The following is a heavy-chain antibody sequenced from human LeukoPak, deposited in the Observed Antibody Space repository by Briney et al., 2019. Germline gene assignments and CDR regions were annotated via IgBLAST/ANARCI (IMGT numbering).Heavy chain of an antibody. CDR1: GFTFSSYD. V-gene: IGHV3-23*01. CDR3: AKGGSSWSPPLGGFYYGMDV. Sequence: GGSLRLSCAASGFTFSSYDMSWVRQAPGKGLEWVSAISGSGGSTYYADSVKGRFTISRDNSKNTLYLQMNSLRAEDTAVYYCAKGGSSWSPPLGGFYYGMDVWGQGTTVTVSS. D-gene: IGHD6-13*01. CDR2: ISGSGGST. J-gene: IGHJ6*02.